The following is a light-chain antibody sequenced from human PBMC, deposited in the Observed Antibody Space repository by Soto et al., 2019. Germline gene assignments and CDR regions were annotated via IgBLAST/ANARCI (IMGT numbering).Light chain of an antibody. Sequence: EIVLTQSPGTLYLSPGERATLSCRASQSINNRYLAWYQQKPGQAPRLLIYGASSRATGIPDRFSGSGSGTDFTLTISRPEPEDFAVYYCQQFGSSPGFTFGPGTKLDMK. J-gene: IGKJ3*01. CDR1: QSINNRY. CDR3: QQFGSSPGFT. CDR2: GAS. V-gene: IGKV3-20*01.